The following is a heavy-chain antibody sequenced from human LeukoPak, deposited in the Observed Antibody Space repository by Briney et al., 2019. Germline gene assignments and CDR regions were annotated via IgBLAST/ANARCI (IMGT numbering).Heavy chain of an antibody. Sequence: GGSLRLSCAASGFTFSSYWMSWVRQAPGKGLEWVANIKQDGSEKYYVDSVKGRFTISRDNAKHSLYLQMNSLRAEDTAVYYCARDISDDFWSGYWFVYWGQGTLVTVSS. CDR3: ARDISDDFWSGYWFVY. CDR1: GFTFSSYW. V-gene: IGHV3-7*01. D-gene: IGHD3-3*01. CDR2: IKQDGSEK. J-gene: IGHJ4*02.